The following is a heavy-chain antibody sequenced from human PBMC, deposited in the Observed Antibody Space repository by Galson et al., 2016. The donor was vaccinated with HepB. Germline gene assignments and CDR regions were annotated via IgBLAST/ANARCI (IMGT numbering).Heavy chain of an antibody. CDR1: GFTSSSYW. CDR2: INQDGSEN. Sequence: SLRLSCAASGFTSSSYWMSWVRQPPGKGLEWVAMINQDGSENYYVDSVKGRFTIARHNSTNSLFLQMHSLRAEDTAIYYCARVGPPPEGYPSHWGGMDVWGQGTTVTVSS. J-gene: IGHJ6*02. V-gene: IGHV3-7*03. CDR3: ARVGPPPEGYPSHWGGMDV. D-gene: IGHD3-16*01.